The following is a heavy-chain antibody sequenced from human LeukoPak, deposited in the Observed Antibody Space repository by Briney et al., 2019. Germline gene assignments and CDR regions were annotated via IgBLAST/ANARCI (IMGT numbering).Heavy chain of an antibody. CDR1: GYTFTSYY. J-gene: IGHJ4*02. CDR2: INPSGGST. V-gene: IGHV1-46*01. CDR3: ARVAEGSYSESPFDY. D-gene: IGHD1-26*01. Sequence: ASVKVSCKASGYTFTSYYMHWVRQAPGQGLEWMGIINPSGGSTSYAQKFQGRVTMTRDTSTSTVYMELSSLRAEDTAVYYCARVAEGSYSESPFDYWGQGTLVTVSS.